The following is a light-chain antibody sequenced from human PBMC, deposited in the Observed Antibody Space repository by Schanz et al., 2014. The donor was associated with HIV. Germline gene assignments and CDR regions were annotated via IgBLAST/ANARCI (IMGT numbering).Light chain of an antibody. CDR1: SSNIGSNT. CDR3: SSYTSSSTVV. J-gene: IGLJ2*01. V-gene: IGLV1-44*01. CDR2: NNN. Sequence: QSVLTQPPSASGTPGQRVTISCSGSSSNIGSNTVNWYQPLPGTAPKVLIYNNNQRPSGVPVRFSGSKSGTSASLAITGLQAEDEADYYCSSYTSSSTVVFGGGTKLTVL.